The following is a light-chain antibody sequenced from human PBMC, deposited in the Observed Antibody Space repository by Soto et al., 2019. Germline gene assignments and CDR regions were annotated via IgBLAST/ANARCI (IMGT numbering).Light chain of an antibody. Sequence: EIVLTQSPGTLSLSPGERATLSCRASQSVSTNYLAWYQRKPGQAPRLLIYGASSRATDIPNRFSGSGSGTDFTLIIPRLKAEDFAVYYCQQYGSSPPTFGQGTKVEMK. CDR1: QSVSTNY. CDR2: GAS. CDR3: QQYGSSPPT. V-gene: IGKV3-20*01. J-gene: IGKJ1*01.